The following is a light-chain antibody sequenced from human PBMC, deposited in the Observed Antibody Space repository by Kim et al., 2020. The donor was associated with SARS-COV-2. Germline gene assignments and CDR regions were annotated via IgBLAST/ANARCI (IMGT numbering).Light chain of an antibody. CDR1: QRITGW. CDR3: QHYNSYSWT. Sequence: ASVGDRVTITCRASQRITGWLAWYQHKPEKAPKLLIYDASTLESGVPSRFSGSGSGAEFTLTISSLQPDDFATYYCQHYNSYSWTFGQGTKVDIK. V-gene: IGKV1-5*01. CDR2: DAS. J-gene: IGKJ1*01.